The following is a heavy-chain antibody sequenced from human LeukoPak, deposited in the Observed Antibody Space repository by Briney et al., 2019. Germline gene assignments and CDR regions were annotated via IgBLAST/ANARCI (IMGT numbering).Heavy chain of an antibody. D-gene: IGHD6-19*01. CDR1: EFTFSTYG. Sequence: PGGSLRLSCVASEFTFSTYGMHWVRQAPGKGLEWVAVISYDGSNKYCADSVKGRFTISRDSSKNTLYLQMNSLRADDTAVYYCATATGSIAVAPFDPWGQGTLVTVSS. CDR3: ATATGSIAVAPFDP. CDR2: ISYDGSNK. V-gene: IGHV3-30*03. J-gene: IGHJ5*02.